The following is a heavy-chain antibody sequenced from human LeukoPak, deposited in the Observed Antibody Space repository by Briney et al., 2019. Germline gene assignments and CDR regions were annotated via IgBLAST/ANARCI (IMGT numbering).Heavy chain of an antibody. CDR3: ASVRGYSSGWYASGFDP. CDR2: IYYTGST. J-gene: IGHJ5*02. Sequence: GSLRLSCAASGFTFSSYGMHWVRQPPGKGPEWIGSIYYTGSTNYNPSLKSRVTISSDTSKNQFSLNLRSVTAADTAVYYCASVRGYSSGWYASGFDPWGQGTLVTVSS. CDR1: GFTFSSYG. D-gene: IGHD6-19*01. V-gene: IGHV4-39*07.